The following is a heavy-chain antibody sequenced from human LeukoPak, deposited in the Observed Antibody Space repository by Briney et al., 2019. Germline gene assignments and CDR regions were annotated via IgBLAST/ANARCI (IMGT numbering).Heavy chain of an antibody. CDR2: INPNTGAT. CDR3: ARERRDY. CDR1: GYTFTSYD. V-gene: IGHV1-2*06. J-gene: IGHJ4*02. Sequence: ASVKVSCKASGYTFTSYDINWVRQATGQGLEWMGRINPNTGATTYAQKFRARVTMTRDTSIRTAYMELSRLRADDTAVYYCARERRDYWGQGTLVTVSS.